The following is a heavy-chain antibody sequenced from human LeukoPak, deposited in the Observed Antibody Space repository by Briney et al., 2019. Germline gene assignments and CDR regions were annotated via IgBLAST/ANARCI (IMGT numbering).Heavy chain of an antibody. Sequence: PGGSLRLSCAASGFTVSSNYMSWVRQAPGKGLEWVSLIYSGGSTYYADSVKGRFTISRDNSKNTLYLQMNSLRGEDTAVYYCARDLGLAVAGANDYWGQGTLVTVSS. CDR1: GFTVSSNY. D-gene: IGHD2-15*01. J-gene: IGHJ4*02. CDR2: IYSGGST. V-gene: IGHV3-66*01. CDR3: ARDLGLAVAGANDY.